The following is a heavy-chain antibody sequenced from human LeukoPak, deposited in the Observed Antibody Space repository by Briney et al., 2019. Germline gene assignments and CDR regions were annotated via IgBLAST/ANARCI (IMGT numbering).Heavy chain of an antibody. D-gene: IGHD2-15*01. Sequence: SETLSLTCTVSGGSISSYYWSWIRQPPGKGLEWIGYIYYSGSTNYNPSLKSRVTISVDTSKNQFSLKLSSVTAADTAVYYCARGPKTLGYCSGGSCSARIYNWFDPWGQGTLVTVSS. CDR2: IYYSGST. CDR1: GGSISSYY. V-gene: IGHV4-59*12. J-gene: IGHJ5*02. CDR3: ARGPKTLGYCSGGSCSARIYNWFDP.